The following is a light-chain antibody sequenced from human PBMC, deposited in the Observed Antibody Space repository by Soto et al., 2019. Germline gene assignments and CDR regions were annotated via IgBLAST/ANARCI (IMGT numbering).Light chain of an antibody. CDR2: TAS. Sequence: DIQFTQSPSSLSASVGDRVTITCRASQTISIFLNWYQQKPGKPPTLLIYTASSLQSGVPSRFSGSGSGTDFTLTISSLQPEDFATYYCQQSYKTPLTFGGGTRLEIK. CDR3: QQSYKTPLT. CDR1: QTISIF. J-gene: IGKJ5*01. V-gene: IGKV1-39*01.